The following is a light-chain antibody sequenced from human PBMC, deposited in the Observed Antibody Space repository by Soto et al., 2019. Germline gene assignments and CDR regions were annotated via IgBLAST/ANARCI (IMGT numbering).Light chain of an antibody. CDR2: DVS. J-gene: IGLJ1*01. V-gene: IGLV2-18*02. CDR1: SSDVGSYNR. CDR3: SSYTTSSTYV. Sequence: QSALTQPPSVSGSPGQSVAISCTGTSSDVGSYNRVSWYQQSPGTAPKLMIYDVSNRPSGVPDRFSGSKSGNTASLTISGLQAEDESDYYCSSYTTSSTYVFGTGTKLTVL.